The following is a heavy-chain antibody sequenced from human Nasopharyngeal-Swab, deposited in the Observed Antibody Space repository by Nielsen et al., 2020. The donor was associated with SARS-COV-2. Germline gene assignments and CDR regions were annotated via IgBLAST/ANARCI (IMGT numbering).Heavy chain of an antibody. V-gene: IGHV4-34*01. CDR2: INHSGST. Sequence: SETLSLTCAVYGGSFSGYYWSWIRQPPGKGLEWIGEINHSGSTNYNPSLKSRVTISVDTSKNQFSLKPSSVTAADTAVYYCARGHEYSSSYFDYWGQGTLVTVS. CDR3: ARGHEYSSSYFDY. J-gene: IGHJ4*02. D-gene: IGHD6-6*01. CDR1: GGSFSGYY.